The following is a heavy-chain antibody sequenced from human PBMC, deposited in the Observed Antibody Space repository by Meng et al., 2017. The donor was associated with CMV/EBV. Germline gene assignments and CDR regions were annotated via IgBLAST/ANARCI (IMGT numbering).Heavy chain of an antibody. J-gene: IGHJ4*02. CDR3: ASSVYYDFWSGSQTFDY. D-gene: IGHD3-3*01. Sequence: QESGPGLVKPSGTLSPPCTVSGGSISSYYWSLIRQPPGKGLEWIGYIYYSGSTNYDPSLKSRVTISVDTSKNQFSLKLSSVTAADTAVYYCASSVYYDFWSGSQTFDYWGQGTLVTVSS. CDR1: GGSISSYY. CDR2: IYYSGST. V-gene: IGHV4-59*01.